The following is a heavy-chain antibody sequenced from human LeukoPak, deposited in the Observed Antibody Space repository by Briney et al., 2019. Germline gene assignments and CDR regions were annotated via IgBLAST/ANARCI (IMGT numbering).Heavy chain of an antibody. D-gene: IGHD5-12*01. CDR2: ISGSGGTT. CDR3: AKDPYRASSGLVDY. J-gene: IGHJ4*02. Sequence: PGGSLRLSCATSGFTFSNYAVSWVRQAPRKGLEWVFSISGSGGTTYYADSGKGRFTISRDNSKNTLDLQMNSLRAEDTAVYYCAKDPYRASSGLVDYWGQGSLVTVSS. V-gene: IGHV3-23*01. CDR1: GFTFSNYA.